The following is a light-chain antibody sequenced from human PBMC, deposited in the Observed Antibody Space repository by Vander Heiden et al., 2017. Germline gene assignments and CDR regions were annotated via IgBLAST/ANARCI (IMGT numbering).Light chain of an antibody. J-gene: IGLJ2*01. V-gene: IGLV3-25*03. Sequence: SYELTQPPSMSVPPGQTARITCSGDSLSKQFAYWYQQKPGQAPILVIFKDPQRPSGIPERVSGASSGTTVTLTISGVQAEDEADYYCQSTDNTGNFVLFGGGTKLTVL. CDR1: SLSKQF. CDR3: QSTDNTGNFVL. CDR2: KDP.